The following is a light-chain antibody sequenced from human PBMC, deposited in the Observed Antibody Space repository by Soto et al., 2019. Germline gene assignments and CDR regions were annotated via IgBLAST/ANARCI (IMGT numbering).Light chain of an antibody. J-gene: IGLJ1*01. CDR1: SSDVGGYNY. CDR3: SSYRRGNTHYV. Sequence: QSVLTQPASVSGSPGQSITISCTGTSSDVGGYNYVSWYQQLPGKAPKLMIYDVSDRPSGVSNRFSASKSGNTASLTISGLQAEDEADYYCSSYRRGNTHYVFRTGAKLTVL. V-gene: IGLV2-14*03. CDR2: DVS.